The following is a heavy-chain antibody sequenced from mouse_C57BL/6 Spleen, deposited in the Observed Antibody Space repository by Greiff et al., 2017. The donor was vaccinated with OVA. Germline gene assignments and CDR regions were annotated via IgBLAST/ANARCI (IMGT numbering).Heavy chain of an antibody. Sequence: EVKLVESGPGMVKPSQSLSLTCTVTGYSITSGYDWHWIRHFPGNKLEWMGHISYSGSTNYNPSLKSRISITHDTSKNHFFLKLNAVTTEDTATYYCARGGYSNGRAMDYWGQGTSVTVSS. D-gene: IGHD2-5*01. V-gene: IGHV3-1*01. CDR1: GYSITSGYD. CDR3: ARGGYSNGRAMDY. CDR2: ISYSGST. J-gene: IGHJ4*01.